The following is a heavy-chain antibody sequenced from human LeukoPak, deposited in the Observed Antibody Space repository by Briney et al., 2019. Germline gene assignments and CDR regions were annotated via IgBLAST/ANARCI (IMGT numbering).Heavy chain of an antibody. CDR2: ISGSGGST. J-gene: IGHJ4*02. V-gene: IGHV3-23*01. CDR1: GFTFSSYA. D-gene: IGHD3-22*01. CDR3: AKHRGVVITTNFDY. Sequence: GGSLRLSCAASGFTFSSYAMSWVRQAPGKGLEWVSAISGSGGSTYYADSVKGRFTISRDNSKNTLYLQMNSLRAEDTAVYYRAKHRGVVITTNFDYWGQGTLVTVSS.